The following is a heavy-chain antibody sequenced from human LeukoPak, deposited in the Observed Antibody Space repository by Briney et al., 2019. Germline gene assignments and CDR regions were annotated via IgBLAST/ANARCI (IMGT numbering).Heavy chain of an antibody. CDR1: GFTFKTYA. V-gene: IGHV3-23*01. J-gene: IGHJ4*02. D-gene: IGHD2-21*02. CDR2: ITYSSGNT. Sequence: GGSLRLSCEGSGFTFKTYAMSWVRQAPGKGLEWVSAITYSSGNTYYADSVKGRFTISRDNSKNTLYLQMNSLRAEDTALYYCAKDGTGCGGDCYSDYWGQGTLVTVSS. CDR3: AKDGTGCGGDCYSDY.